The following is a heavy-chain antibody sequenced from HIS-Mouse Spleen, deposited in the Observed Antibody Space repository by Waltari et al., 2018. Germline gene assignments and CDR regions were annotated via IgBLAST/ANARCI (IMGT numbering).Heavy chain of an antibody. D-gene: IGHD6-13*01. CDR1: GFTVSSNY. V-gene: IGHV3-66*04. J-gene: IGHJ4*02. CDR2: IYSGGST. CDR3: ARLLYSSSWYYFDY. Sequence: EVQLVESGGGLVQPGGSLRLSCAASGFTVSSNYMSWVRQAPGKGLEWVSVIYSGGSTYYADSVKGRFTISRDNSKNTLYLQMNSLRAEDTAVYYCARLLYSSSWYYFDYWGQGTLVTVSS.